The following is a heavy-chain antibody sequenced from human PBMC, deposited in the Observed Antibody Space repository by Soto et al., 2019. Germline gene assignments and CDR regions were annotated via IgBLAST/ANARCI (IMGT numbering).Heavy chain of an antibody. Sequence: PSETLSLTCSVSGGSINSASYHWSWLRQHPGKGLEFIGYIFYTGSTYYNPSLETRVTISVDTSKNHVSLSLNAVTAADTAVYYCARLDYGDSAFDSWGRGTLVTVSS. J-gene: IGHJ4*02. CDR3: ARLDYGDSAFDS. CDR1: GGSINSASYH. D-gene: IGHD4-17*01. CDR2: IFYTGST. V-gene: IGHV4-31*03.